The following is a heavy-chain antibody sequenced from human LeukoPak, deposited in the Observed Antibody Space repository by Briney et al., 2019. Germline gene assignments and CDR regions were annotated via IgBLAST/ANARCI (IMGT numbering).Heavy chain of an antibody. CDR2: VHHSGST. Sequence: SETLSLTCTVSGGSIIPYYWSWTRQPPGKGLEWIGYVHHSGSTDYKPSLKSRLTISVDTSKDQFSLKLYTVTAADTAVYYCARLYRPTTVTPYYFDFWGQGTLVTVSS. D-gene: IGHD4-17*01. CDR3: ARLYRPTTVTPYYFDF. J-gene: IGHJ4*02. V-gene: IGHV4-59*08. CDR1: GGSIIPYY.